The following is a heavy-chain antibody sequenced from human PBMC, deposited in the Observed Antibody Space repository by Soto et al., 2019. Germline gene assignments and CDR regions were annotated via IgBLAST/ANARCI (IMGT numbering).Heavy chain of an antibody. CDR3: ARVSTTWEDDY. CDR1: GFTFSDYR. V-gene: IGHV3-48*02. CDR2: ISSGSDTI. Sequence: EVQLVESGGGLVQPGGSLRLSCAASGFTFSDYRVNWVRQATGKGLEWISYISSGSDTIYYADSVKGRFTISRDDAKNSLFLQMTSLRDEDTAVYYCARVSTTWEDDYWGQGTPVTVSS. D-gene: IGHD5-12*01. J-gene: IGHJ4*02.